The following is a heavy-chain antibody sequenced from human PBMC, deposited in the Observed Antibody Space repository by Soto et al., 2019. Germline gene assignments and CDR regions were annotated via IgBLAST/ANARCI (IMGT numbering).Heavy chain of an antibody. V-gene: IGHV3-11*01. D-gene: IGHD4-4*01. CDR2: ISRRGSII. Sequence: QVQLVVSGGGLVKPGGSLRISCAASGFTFSDYYISWIRQAPGKGLEWVSYISRRGSIIYYADSVKGRFTISRDNAKNSLYLQMNSLRAEDTAVYYCALAGYDSNYYAVTPLSAGHFWGQGTLVTVS. CDR3: ALAGYDSNYYAVTPLSAGHF. CDR1: GFTFSDYY. J-gene: IGHJ4*02.